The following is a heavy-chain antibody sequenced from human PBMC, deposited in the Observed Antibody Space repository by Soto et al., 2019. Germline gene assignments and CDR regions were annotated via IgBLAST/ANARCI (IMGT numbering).Heavy chain of an antibody. Sequence: SETLSLTCAVYGGSFSGYYWSWIRQPPGKGLEWIGEINHSGSTNYNPSLKSRVTISVDTSKNQFSLKLSSVTAADTAVYYCARASFAVVVIQNFDYWGQGTLVTVSS. V-gene: IGHV4-34*01. J-gene: IGHJ4*02. CDR3: ARASFAVVVIQNFDY. CDR1: GGSFSGYY. D-gene: IGHD3-22*01. CDR2: INHSGST.